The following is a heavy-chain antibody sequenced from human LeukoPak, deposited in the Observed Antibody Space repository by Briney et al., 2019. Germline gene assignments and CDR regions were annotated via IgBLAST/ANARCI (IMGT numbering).Heavy chain of an antibody. CDR1: GGSFSGYY. D-gene: IGHD1-26*01. Sequence: PAGTLCLTCAVYGGSFSGYYWSWIRQPPGKGLEWVGEINHSGSTNYTPSLKSRVTISVDTTKNQSSLTLSSVTAADTAVYYCARYREVGATVDYWGQGTLVTVSS. CDR2: INHSGST. V-gene: IGHV4-34*01. J-gene: IGHJ4*02. CDR3: ARYREVGATVDY.